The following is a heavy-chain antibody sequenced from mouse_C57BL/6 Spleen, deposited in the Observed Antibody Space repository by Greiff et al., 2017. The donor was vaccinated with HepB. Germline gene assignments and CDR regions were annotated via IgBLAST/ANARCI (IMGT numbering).Heavy chain of an antibody. CDR2: IDPSDSYT. V-gene: IGHV1-69*01. Sequence: QVQLQQPGAELVMPGASVKLSCKASGYTFTSYWMHWVKQRPGQGLEWIGEIDPSDSYTNYNQNFKGKSTLTVDKSSSTAYMQLSSLTSEDSAVYYCARSRLRPYAMDYWGQGTSVTVSS. J-gene: IGHJ4*01. D-gene: IGHD2-4*01. CDR3: ARSRLRPYAMDY. CDR1: GYTFTSYW.